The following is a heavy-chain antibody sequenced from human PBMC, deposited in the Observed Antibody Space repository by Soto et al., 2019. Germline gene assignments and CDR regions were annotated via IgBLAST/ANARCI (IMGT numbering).Heavy chain of an antibody. CDR2: ISYEGSNK. CDR1: GFTCSNYA. Sequence: PGGSLRLCWAAAGFTCSNYAMHWVRQAPGKGLEWVAVISYEGSNKYYADSVKGRFTISRDNSKNTLYLQMNSLRPEDTGVFYCARVTPGNNLYYFSGLDVWGQGTSVTVSS. J-gene: IGHJ6*02. CDR3: ARVTPGNNLYYFSGLDV. V-gene: IGHV3-30-3*01. D-gene: IGHD1-1*01.